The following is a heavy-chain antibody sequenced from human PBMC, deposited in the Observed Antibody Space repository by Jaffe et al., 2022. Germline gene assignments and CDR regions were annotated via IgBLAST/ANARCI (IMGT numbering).Heavy chain of an antibody. CDR2: IIPIFGTA. D-gene: IGHD3-16*01. J-gene: IGHJ6*03. V-gene: IGHV1-69*01. Sequence: QVQLVQSGAEVKKPGSSVKVSCKASGGTFSSYAISWVRQAPGQGLEWMGGIIPIFGTANYAQKFQGRVTITADESTSTAYMELSSLRSEDTAVYYCARGGGGRPPPLGGYMDVWGKGTTVTVSS. CDR3: ARGGGGRPPPLGGYMDV. CDR1: GGTFSSYA.